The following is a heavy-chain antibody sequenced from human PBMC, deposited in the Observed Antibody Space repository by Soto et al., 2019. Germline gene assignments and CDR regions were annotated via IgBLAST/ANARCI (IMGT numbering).Heavy chain of an antibody. J-gene: IGHJ5*02. Sequence: GASVKVSCKASGYTFTSYGISWVRQAPGQGLEWMGWISAYNGNTNYAQKLQGRVTMTTDTSTSTAYMELRSLRSDDTAVYYCARVKSSTSSVWWFDPWGQGTLVTVSS. CDR3: ARVKSSTSSVWWFDP. V-gene: IGHV1-18*01. D-gene: IGHD2-2*01. CDR1: GYTFTSYG. CDR2: ISAYNGNT.